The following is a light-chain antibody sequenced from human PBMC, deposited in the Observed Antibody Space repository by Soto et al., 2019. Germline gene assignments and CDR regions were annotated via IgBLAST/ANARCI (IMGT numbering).Light chain of an antibody. V-gene: IGLV2-14*01. CDR2: KVS. Sequence: QSALTQPASVSGSPGQSITISCTGTSSDVGGYNYVSWYQQHPGKAPKLMIYKVSNRPSGGSNRFSGSKSGNTASLTISGLQAEDEADYYCSSYTSSSLYVFGTGTKLTVL. J-gene: IGLJ1*01. CDR1: SSDVGGYNY. CDR3: SSYTSSSLYV.